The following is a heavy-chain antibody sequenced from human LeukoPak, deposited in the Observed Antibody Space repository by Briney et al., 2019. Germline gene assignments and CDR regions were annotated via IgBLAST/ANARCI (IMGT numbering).Heavy chain of an antibody. CDR3: AKSTLIWGKYSSRCYYFDY. J-gene: IGHJ4*02. D-gene: IGHD6-19*01. CDR1: GFTFSSYG. V-gene: IGHV3-30*18. CDR2: ISYDGNNK. Sequence: GGSLRLSCAASGFTFSSYGMHWVRQAPGKGLEWVAVISYDGNNKYYADSVKGRFTISRDNAKNSLYLQMNSLRDEDTAVYYCAKSTLIWGKYSSRCYYFDYWGQGTLVTVSS.